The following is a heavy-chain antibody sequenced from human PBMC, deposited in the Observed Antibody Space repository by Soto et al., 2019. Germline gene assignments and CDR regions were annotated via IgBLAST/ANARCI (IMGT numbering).Heavy chain of an antibody. CDR3: TRDAKYYDILTGYFVNDY. CDR2: ISTDNGDT. CDR1: GYTFSNFG. D-gene: IGHD3-9*01. V-gene: IGHV1-18*01. J-gene: IGHJ4*02. Sequence: QVQLVQSGVEVKKPGASVKVSCKASGYTFSNFGISWVRQAPGQGLEWLGWISTDNGDTKYAKKFQGRVTMTTDTATTTVYMELGSLKPDDTAVYYCTRDAKYYDILTGYFVNDYWGQGTLVTVSS.